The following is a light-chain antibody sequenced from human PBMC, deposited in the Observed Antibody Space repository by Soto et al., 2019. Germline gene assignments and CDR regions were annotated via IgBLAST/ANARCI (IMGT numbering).Light chain of an antibody. Sequence: IVMTQSPATLSVSPGVRATLSCRASQSVSSNLAWYQQKPGQAPRLLTYGASTRATGIPSRFSGSGSGTEFTLTISALQSEQFSIYYCQQDNNWPPWTFDQGTQVEVK. CDR1: QSVSSN. V-gene: IGKV3-15*01. J-gene: IGKJ1*01. CDR2: GAS. CDR3: QQDNNWPPWT.